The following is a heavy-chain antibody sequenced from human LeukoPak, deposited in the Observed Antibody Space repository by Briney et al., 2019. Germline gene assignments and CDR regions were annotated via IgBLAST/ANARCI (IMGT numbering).Heavy chain of an antibody. Sequence: GGSLRLSCASSGFTFDDYTMHGVRQAPGKGLEWVSLISWDGGSTYYADSVKGRFTISRDNSKNSLYLQMNSLRAEDTALYFCAKDHYYGSGSYSHGVYFDYWGQGTLVTVSS. CDR3: AKDHYYGSGSYSHGVYFDY. V-gene: IGHV3-43*01. CDR1: GFTFDDYT. J-gene: IGHJ4*02. CDR2: ISWDGGST. D-gene: IGHD3-10*01.